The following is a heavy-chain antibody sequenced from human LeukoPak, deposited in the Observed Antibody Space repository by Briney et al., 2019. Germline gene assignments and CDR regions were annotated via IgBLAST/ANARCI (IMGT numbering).Heavy chain of an antibody. CDR3: ARGRSGNYYGSGGYYNY. CDR2: INHSGST. Sequence: SETLSLTCAVYGGSFSGYYWSWIRQPPGKGLEWIGEINHSGSTNYNPSLKSRVTISVDTSKNQFSLKLTSVTAADTAVYYCARGRSGNYYGSGGYYNYWGQGTLVTVSS. CDR1: GGSFSGYY. J-gene: IGHJ4*02. V-gene: IGHV4-34*01. D-gene: IGHD3-10*01.